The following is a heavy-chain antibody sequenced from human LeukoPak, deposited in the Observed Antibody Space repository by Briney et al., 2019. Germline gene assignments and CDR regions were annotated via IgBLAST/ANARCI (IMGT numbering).Heavy chain of an antibody. CDR2: IIPILGIA. D-gene: IGHD3-3*01. Sequence: GASVKVSCKASGGTFSSYAISWVRTAPGQGLEWMGRIIPILGIANYAQKFQGRVTITADKSTSTAYMELSSLRSEDTAVYYCARDNYDFWSGYSYLWGQGTLVTVSS. J-gene: IGHJ4*02. CDR1: GGTFSSYA. V-gene: IGHV1-69*04. CDR3: ARDNYDFWSGYSYL.